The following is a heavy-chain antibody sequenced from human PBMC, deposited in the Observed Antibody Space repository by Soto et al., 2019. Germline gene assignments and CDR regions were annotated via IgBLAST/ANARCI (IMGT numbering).Heavy chain of an antibody. CDR1: GYTFTSYY. CDR3: AREDIVVVVAAKRYYYYGMDV. Sequence: ASVKVSCKASGYTFTSYYMHWVRQAPGQGLEWMGMINPIFGTADYAQKFQGRVTITADESTSTAYMELSSLRSEDTAVYYCAREDIVVVVAAKRYYYYGMDVWSQGTTVTVSS. V-gene: IGHV1-46*01. D-gene: IGHD2-15*01. J-gene: IGHJ6*02. CDR2: INPIFGTA.